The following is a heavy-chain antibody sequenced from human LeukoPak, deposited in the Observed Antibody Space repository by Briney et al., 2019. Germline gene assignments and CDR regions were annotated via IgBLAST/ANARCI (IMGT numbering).Heavy chain of an antibody. CDR3: ARDRGSAAASDYFDY. CDR1: GFTFISYA. D-gene: IGHD2-2*01. CDR2: ISYDGSNK. J-gene: IGHJ4*02. V-gene: IGHV3-30-3*01. Sequence: GGSLRLSCAASGFTFISYAMHWVRQAPGKGLEWVAVISYDGSNKYYADSVKGRFTISRDNSKNTLYLQMNSLRAEDTAVYYCARDRGSAAASDYFDYWGQGTLVTVSS.